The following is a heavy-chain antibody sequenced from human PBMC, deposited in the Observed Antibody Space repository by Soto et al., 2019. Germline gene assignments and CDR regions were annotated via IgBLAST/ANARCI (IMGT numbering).Heavy chain of an antibody. CDR3: TTERDY. J-gene: IGHJ4*02. Sequence: EVQLVESGGGLVQIGGSLKLSCATSGLNFSGSAMHWARQASGKGLEWVGRIRSRPHNYATTYAASVEGRFTISRDDSKNTVYLQMNRLKDDDTAMYYCTTERDYWGRGTLVTVSS. CDR2: IRSRPHNYAT. CDR1: GLNFSGSA. V-gene: IGHV3-73*02.